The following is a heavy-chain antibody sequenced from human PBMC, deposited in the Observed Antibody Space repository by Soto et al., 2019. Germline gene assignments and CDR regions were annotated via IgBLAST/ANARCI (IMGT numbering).Heavy chain of an antibody. V-gene: IGHV4-39*01. CDR1: GDSISNSDYY. J-gene: IGHJ3*02. D-gene: IGHD2-21*01. CDR3: ARHFDSPHAFDS. Sequence: QLQLQESGPGLVKPSETLSLTCTVSGDSISNSDYYWGWIRQPPGKGLEWIGTIYYSGSTIYNPSVMRRVTISVDTSKNQYSLRLSSVTAADTAVYYWARHFDSPHAFDSWGQGTMVTVSS. CDR2: IYYSGST.